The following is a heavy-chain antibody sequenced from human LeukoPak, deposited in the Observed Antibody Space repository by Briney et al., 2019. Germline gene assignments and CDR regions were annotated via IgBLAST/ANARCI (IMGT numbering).Heavy chain of an antibody. D-gene: IGHD1-26*01. V-gene: IGHV1-69*13. CDR3: ARVGRVGATKNYYFDY. CDR2: IIPIFGTA. J-gene: IGHJ4*02. Sequence: AASVKVSCKASGYTFTSYDIHWVRQAPGQGLEWMRGIIPIFGTANYAQKFQGRVTITADESTSTAYMELSSLRSEDTAVYYCARVGRVGATKNYYFDYWGQGTLVTVSS. CDR1: GYTFTSYD.